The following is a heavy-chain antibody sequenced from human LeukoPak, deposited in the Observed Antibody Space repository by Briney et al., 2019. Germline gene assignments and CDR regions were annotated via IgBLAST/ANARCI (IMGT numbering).Heavy chain of an antibody. CDR1: GFTFSSYW. Sequence: GGPLRLSCAASGFTFSSYWVHWVRQAPGKGLVWVSRINSDGSSTSYADFVKGRFTISRDNAKNTLYLQMNSLRAEDTAVYYCARDQSYGDYVFDYWGQGTLVTVSS. CDR3: ARDQSYGDYVFDY. D-gene: IGHD4-17*01. V-gene: IGHV3-74*01. J-gene: IGHJ5*01. CDR2: INSDGSST.